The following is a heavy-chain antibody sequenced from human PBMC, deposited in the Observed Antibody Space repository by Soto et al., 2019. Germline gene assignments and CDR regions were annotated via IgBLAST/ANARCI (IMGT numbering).Heavy chain of an antibody. D-gene: IGHD1-1*01. V-gene: IGHV6-1*01. CDR3: ARGGLEDGFNYYFDY. CDR1: GDSVSSNSAT. J-gene: IGHJ4*02. Sequence: PSQTLSLTCAISGDSVSSNSATWSWIRQSPSRGLEWLGRTYYKSKWSSDYAVSVKSRITINPDTSKNQFSLQLNSVTPEDSAVYYCARGGLEDGFNYYFDYWGQGTLVTVSS. CDR2: TYYKSKWSS.